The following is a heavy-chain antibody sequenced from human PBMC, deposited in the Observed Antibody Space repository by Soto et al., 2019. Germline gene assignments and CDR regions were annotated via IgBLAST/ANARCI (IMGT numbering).Heavy chain of an antibody. Sequence: SETLSLTCTVSGGSISSYYWSWIRQPPGKGLEWIGYIYYSGSTNYNPSLKSRVTISVDTSKNQFSLKLNSMTAADTAVYYCARVINYYDSSGDSWFDPWGQGTLVTVS. CDR1: GGSISSYY. V-gene: IGHV4-59*08. J-gene: IGHJ5*02. CDR2: IYYSGST. CDR3: ARVINYYDSSGDSWFDP. D-gene: IGHD3-22*01.